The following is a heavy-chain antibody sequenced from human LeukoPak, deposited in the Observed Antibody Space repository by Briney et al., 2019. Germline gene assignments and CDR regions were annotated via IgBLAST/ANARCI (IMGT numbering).Heavy chain of an antibody. V-gene: IGHV3-23*01. CDR1: GFTFSSYA. CDR3: AKDPLWGTGTSRSHPFDY. D-gene: IGHD1-1*01. Sequence: QTGGSLRLSCAASGFTFSSYAMSWVRQAPGKGLEWVSAISGSGGSTYYADSVKGRFTISRDNSKNTLYLQMNSLRAEDTAVYYCAKDPLWGTGTSRSHPFDYWGQGTLVTVSS. J-gene: IGHJ4*02. CDR2: ISGSGGST.